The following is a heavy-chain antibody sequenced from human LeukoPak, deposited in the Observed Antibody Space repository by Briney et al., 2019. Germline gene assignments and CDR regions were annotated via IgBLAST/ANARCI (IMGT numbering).Heavy chain of an antibody. D-gene: IGHD1-26*01. J-gene: IGHJ6*03. CDR1: GFTFSSNY. Sequence: GGSLRLSCAASGFTFSSNYMSWVRQAPGKGLEWVSVIYSGGSTYYADSVKGRFTISRDNSKNTLYLQMNSLRAEDTAVYYCARMYSGSYSVYYYYYMDVGGKGTTVTISS. V-gene: IGHV3-66*01. CDR3: ARMYSGSYSVYYYYYMDV. CDR2: IYSGGST.